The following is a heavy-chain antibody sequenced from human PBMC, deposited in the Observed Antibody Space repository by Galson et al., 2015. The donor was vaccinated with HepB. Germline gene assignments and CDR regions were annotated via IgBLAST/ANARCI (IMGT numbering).Heavy chain of an antibody. CDR3: VRDWTYDFWSGYFGALDL. Sequence: SLRLSCAASGFTSTNHAIHWVRQAPGKGLEYVSVISGNGHDTYYAESVKGRFSVSRDNSRNWLFLQMSSLRPEDTAVYYCVRDWTYDFWSGYFGALDLWGQGTLVTVSS. V-gene: IGHV3-64D*09. D-gene: IGHD3-3*01. J-gene: IGHJ3*01. CDR1: GFTSTNHA. CDR2: ISGNGHDT.